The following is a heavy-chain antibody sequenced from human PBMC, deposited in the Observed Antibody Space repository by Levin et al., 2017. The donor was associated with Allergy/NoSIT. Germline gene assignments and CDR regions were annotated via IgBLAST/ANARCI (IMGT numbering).Heavy chain of an antibody. Sequence: GASVKVSCAASGFTFSKSAMSWVRQAPGKGLEWVSAISGSGGSTYHADSVKGRFTISRDNSKNTLSLQMNSLRAEDTAVYYCTKDVRDYVWGSYRVDYWGQGTLVTVSS. CDR3: TKDVRDYVWGSYRVDY. V-gene: IGHV3-23*01. D-gene: IGHD3-16*02. J-gene: IGHJ4*02. CDR2: ISGSGGST. CDR1: GFTFSKSA.